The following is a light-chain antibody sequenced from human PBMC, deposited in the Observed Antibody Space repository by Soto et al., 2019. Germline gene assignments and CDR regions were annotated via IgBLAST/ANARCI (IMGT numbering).Light chain of an antibody. CDR2: GAS. CDR1: HSVSSSY. J-gene: IGKJ2*01. V-gene: IGKV3-20*01. CDR3: QQYGSSTFSYT. Sequence: EIVLTQSPGTLSLSPGERATLSCRASHSVSSSYLACYQQKPGQAPRLLIYGASSMATGIPDRFSGSGSGTDFTLTISRLEPEDFAVDYCQQYGSSTFSYTFGQVTKVEIK.